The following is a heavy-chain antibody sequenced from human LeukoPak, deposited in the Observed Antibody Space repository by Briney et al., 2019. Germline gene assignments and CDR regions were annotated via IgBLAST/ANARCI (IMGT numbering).Heavy chain of an antibody. Sequence: ASVNVSCKTSGYIFDDYDINWVRQATGQGLEWMGWMNPYSGGTGYAQNFQGRVTMTRDTSISTAYMELSSLTSEDTAVYYCARFRRHQLPKSDYWGQGTLVTVSS. CDR2: MNPYSGGT. CDR1: GYIFDDYD. V-gene: IGHV1-8*01. J-gene: IGHJ4*02. CDR3: ARFRRHQLPKSDY. D-gene: IGHD2-2*01.